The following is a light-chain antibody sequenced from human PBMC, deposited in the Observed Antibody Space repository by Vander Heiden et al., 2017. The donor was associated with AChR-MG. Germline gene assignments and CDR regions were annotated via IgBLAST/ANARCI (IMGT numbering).Light chain of an antibody. V-gene: IGLV3-21*02. Sequence: SAVLTQPPSVSVAPGQTARITCGGNNIGSESVHWYQQKPGQAPMLVIFDDSDRAPGIPERISGSKTGNTATLTISRVEAGDEADYYCHIWDSSSDQVLFGGGTKLTAL. CDR3: HIWDSSSDQVL. CDR2: DDS. CDR1: NIGSES. J-gene: IGLJ2*01.